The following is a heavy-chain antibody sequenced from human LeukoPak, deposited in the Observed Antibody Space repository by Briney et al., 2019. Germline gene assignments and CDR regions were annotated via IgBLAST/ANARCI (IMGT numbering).Heavy chain of an antibody. Sequence: SVKVSCKASGGTFSTYTITWVRQAPGQGPEWMGRIIPMFDMTTYAQKFQGRVTITVDKSTSTAYMELSSLRSEDTAVYYCARNHYYGSGRFRMNYGMDVWGQGTTVTVSS. CDR2: IIPMFDMT. CDR3: ARNHYYGSGRFRMNYGMDV. J-gene: IGHJ6*02. CDR1: GGTFSTYT. V-gene: IGHV1-69*02. D-gene: IGHD3-10*01.